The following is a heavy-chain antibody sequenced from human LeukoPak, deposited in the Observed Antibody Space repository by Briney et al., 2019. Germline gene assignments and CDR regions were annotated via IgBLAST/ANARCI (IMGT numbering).Heavy chain of an antibody. CDR1: GFTFDDYG. D-gene: IGHD5-18*01. V-gene: IGHV3-20*01. CDR3: ASGDTAMVYFDY. CDR2: INWNGGST. Sequence: PGGSLRLSCAASGFTFDDYGMSWVRQAPGKGLEWVSGINWNGGSTGYADSVKGRFTISRDNAKNSLYLQMNSLRAEDTALYHCASGDTAMVYFDYWGQGTLVTVSS. J-gene: IGHJ4*02.